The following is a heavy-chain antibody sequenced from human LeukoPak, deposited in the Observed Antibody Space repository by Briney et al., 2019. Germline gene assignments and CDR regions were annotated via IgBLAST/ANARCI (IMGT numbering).Heavy chain of an antibody. CDR2: IKQDGSDK. D-gene: IGHD2-21*02. CDR3: ARESRGGDCSSDY. CDR1: GFTFSSYW. V-gene: IGHV3-7*01. J-gene: IGHJ4*02. Sequence: GGSLRLSCAASGFTFSSYWMTWVRQAPGKGLEWVANIKQDGSDKYYVDSVKGRFTISRDNAKNSLYLQMNSLRAEDTALYYCARESRGGDCSSDYWGQGTLVTVSS.